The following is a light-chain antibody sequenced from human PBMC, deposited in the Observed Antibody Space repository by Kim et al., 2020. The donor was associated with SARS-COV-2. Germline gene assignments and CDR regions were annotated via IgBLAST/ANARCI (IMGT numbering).Light chain of an antibody. CDR3: QQYKSWYT. CDR1: QSISRW. V-gene: IGKV1-5*03. Sequence: RSASGGDRVTITCRASQSISRWVAWYQQKPGKAPKVLITKAATLESGVSSRVSGSGTGTEFTLTSSSLQPDDFATYYCQQYKSWYTCGQGTKLEI. J-gene: IGKJ2*01. CDR2: KAA.